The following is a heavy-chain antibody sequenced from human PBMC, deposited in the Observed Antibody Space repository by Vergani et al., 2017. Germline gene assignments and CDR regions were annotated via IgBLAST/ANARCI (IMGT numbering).Heavy chain of an antibody. Sequence: QVQLQESGPGLVKPSQTLSLTCTVSGGSISSGSYYWSWIRQPAGKGLEWIGRIYTSGSTNYNPSLKSRVTMSVDTSKNQFSLKLSSVTAADTAVYYCARRVRGYYDSSTEFDYWGQGTLVTVSS. CDR2: IYTSGST. D-gene: IGHD3-22*01. J-gene: IGHJ4*02. CDR3: ARRVRGYYDSSTEFDY. V-gene: IGHV4-61*02. CDR1: GGSISSGSYY.